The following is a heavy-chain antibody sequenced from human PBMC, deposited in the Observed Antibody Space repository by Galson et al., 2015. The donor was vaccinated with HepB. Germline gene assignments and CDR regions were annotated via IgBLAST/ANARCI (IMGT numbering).Heavy chain of an antibody. Sequence: SLRLSCAASGFHFSIYAMSWVRQAPGKGLEWVSSISGSGSYIYYADSVKGRFTISRDNSKNSLYLQMNSLRAEDTAVYYCARDWPPDFNIHDRMDVRAQGTLVTASS. J-gene: IGHJ6*02. CDR2: ISGSGSYI. CDR1: GFHFSIYA. D-gene: IGHD1-1*01. CDR3: ARDWPPDFNIHDRMDV. V-gene: IGHV3-21*01.